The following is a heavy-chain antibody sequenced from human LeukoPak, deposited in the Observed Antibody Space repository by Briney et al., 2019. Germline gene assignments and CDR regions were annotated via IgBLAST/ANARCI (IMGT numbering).Heavy chain of an antibody. Sequence: GGSLRLSCAASGFTFSTYWMSWVRQDPGKGLEWVANIKQDGSDQYYVDSVKGRFTISRDNAKNSLYLQMNNLRAEDTAVYYCARDLTVAAAGHDAFDIWGLGTMVTVSS. CDR1: GFTFSTYW. CDR3: ARDLTVAAAGHDAFDI. V-gene: IGHV3-7*01. D-gene: IGHD6-13*01. CDR2: IKQDGSDQ. J-gene: IGHJ3*02.